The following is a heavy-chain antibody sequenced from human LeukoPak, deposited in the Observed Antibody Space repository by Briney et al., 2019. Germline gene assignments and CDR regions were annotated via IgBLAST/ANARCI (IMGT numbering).Heavy chain of an antibody. CDR3: AKDTEKITMIVVVMAY. V-gene: IGHV3-23*01. CDR2: ISGSGGST. J-gene: IGHJ4*02. D-gene: IGHD3-22*01. Sequence: GGSLRLSCAASGFTFSSYAMSWVRQAPGKGLEWVSAISGSGGSTYYADSVKGRFTISRDNSKNTLYLQINSLRAEDTAVYYCAKDTEKITMIVVVMAYWGQGTLVTVSS. CDR1: GFTFSSYA.